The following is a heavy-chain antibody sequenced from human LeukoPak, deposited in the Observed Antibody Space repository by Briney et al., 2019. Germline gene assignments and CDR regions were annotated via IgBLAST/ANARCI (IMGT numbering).Heavy chain of an antibody. D-gene: IGHD3-10*01. CDR2: ISSSGSTI. J-gene: IGHJ4*02. CDR3: AREASYYGSGSYYPRFDY. Sequence: PGGSLRLSCAASGFTFSDYYMSWIRQAPGKGLEWVSYISSSGSTIYYADSVKGRFTISRDNAKNSLYLQMNSLRAEDTAVYYCAREASYYGSGSYYPRFDYWGQGTLVTVSS. CDR1: GFTFSDYY. V-gene: IGHV3-11*01.